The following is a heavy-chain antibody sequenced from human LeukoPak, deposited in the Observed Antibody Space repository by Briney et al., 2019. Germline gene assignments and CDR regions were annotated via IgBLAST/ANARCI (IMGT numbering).Heavy chain of an antibody. V-gene: IGHV4-59*08. Sequence: ASETLSLTCTASGGSISSYYWSWIRQPPGKGLEWIGYIYYSGSTNYNPSLKSRVTISVDTSKNQFSLKLSSVTAADTAVYYCARHGKRLRYFDDAFDIWGQGTMVTVSS. CDR2: IYYSGST. CDR1: GGSISSYY. CDR3: ARHGKRLRYFDDAFDI. D-gene: IGHD3-9*01. J-gene: IGHJ3*02.